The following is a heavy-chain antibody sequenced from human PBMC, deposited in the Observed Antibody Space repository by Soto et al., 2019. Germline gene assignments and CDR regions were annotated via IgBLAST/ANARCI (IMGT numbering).Heavy chain of an antibody. D-gene: IGHD1-26*01. CDR1: GYTFTSYY. Sequence: GASVKVSCKASGYTFTSYYMHWVRQAPGQGLEWMGIINPSGGSTRYAQKFQERVTITRDMSTSTAYMELSSLRSEDTAVYYCAAASRRIVGATTHWGQGTLVTVSS. J-gene: IGHJ4*02. V-gene: IGHV1-46*01. CDR3: AAASRRIVGATTH. CDR2: INPSGGST.